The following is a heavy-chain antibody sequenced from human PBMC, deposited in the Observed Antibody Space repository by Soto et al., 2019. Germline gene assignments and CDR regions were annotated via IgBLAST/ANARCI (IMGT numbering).Heavy chain of an antibody. CDR2: ISWNSGSI. CDR1: GFTFDDYA. CDR3: AKEPALYGELVNYYYGMDV. V-gene: IGHV3-9*01. J-gene: IGHJ6*02. D-gene: IGHD3-10*01. Sequence: GVSLRLSCAASGFTFDDYAMHWVRQAPGKGLEWVSGISWNSGSIGYADSVKGRFTISRGNAKNSLYLQMNSLRAEDTALYYCAKEPALYGELVNYYYGMDVWGQGTTVTVSS.